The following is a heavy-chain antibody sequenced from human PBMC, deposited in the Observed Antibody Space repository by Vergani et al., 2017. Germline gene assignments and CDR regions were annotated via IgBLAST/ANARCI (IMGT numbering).Heavy chain of an antibody. CDR2: INHSGST. CDR3: ATTDYGDYYMDV. D-gene: IGHD4-17*01. J-gene: IGHJ6*03. Sequence: QVQLQQWGAGLLKPSETLSLTCAVYGGSFRGYYWSWIRQPPGKGLEWIGEINHSGSTNYNPSLKSRVTIAVDTSKNQFSLKLSSVTAADTAVYYCATTDYGDYYMDVWGKGTTVTVSS. CDR1: GGSFRGYY. V-gene: IGHV4-34*01.